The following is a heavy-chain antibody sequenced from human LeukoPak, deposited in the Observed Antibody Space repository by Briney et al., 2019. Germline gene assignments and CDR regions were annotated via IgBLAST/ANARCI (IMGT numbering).Heavy chain of an antibody. Sequence: GRSLRLSCAASGFIFNKHAMSWVRQAPGKGLEWVSGLSGSGGSTDYADSVKGRFTISRDNSKNTLYLQMNSLRAEDTAVYYCARERPGGNYFDYWGQGTLVTVSS. D-gene: IGHD3-16*01. CDR2: LSGSGGST. CDR3: ARERPGGNYFDY. V-gene: IGHV3-23*01. CDR1: GFIFNKHA. J-gene: IGHJ4*02.